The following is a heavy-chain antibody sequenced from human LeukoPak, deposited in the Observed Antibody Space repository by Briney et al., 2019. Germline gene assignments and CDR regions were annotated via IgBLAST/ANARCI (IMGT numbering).Heavy chain of an antibody. CDR2: ISAGGSIT. CDR1: GFTFNNYA. J-gene: IGHJ5*02. V-gene: IGHV3-23*01. Sequence: GGSLRLSCAASGFTFNNYAMNWVRQAPGKGLEWVSTISAGGSITYYTDSVKGRFTISRDNSKNTLYLQMNSLRAEDTAVYYCARDGPWGWFDPWGQGTLVTVSS. CDR3: ARDGPWGWFDP. D-gene: IGHD3-16*01.